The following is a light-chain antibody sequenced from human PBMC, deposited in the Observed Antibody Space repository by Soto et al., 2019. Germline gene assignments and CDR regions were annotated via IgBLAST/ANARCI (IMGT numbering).Light chain of an antibody. V-gene: IGKV3-11*01. CDR2: DAT. CDR1: QSVSSY. Sequence: EIVLTQSPATLSLSPGERATLSCRASQSVSSYLAWYQQKPGQAPRPLIYDATNRAPGIPARFSGSGSGTDFTLTISSLEPEDIAVYYCQQRSNWPPVTFGPGTKVDIK. CDR3: QQRSNWPPVT. J-gene: IGKJ3*01.